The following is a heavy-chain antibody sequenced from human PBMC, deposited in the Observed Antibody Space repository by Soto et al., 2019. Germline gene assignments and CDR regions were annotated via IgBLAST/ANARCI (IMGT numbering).Heavy chain of an antibody. CDR2: ISGRGGST. CDR1: GFTFSSYA. V-gene: IGHV3-23*01. J-gene: IGHJ4*02. CDR3: ANGGNYYGSGSYYDSDY. Sequence: GGSLRLSCAASGFTFSSYAMSWVRQAPGKGLEWVSAISGRGGSTYYADSVKGRFTISRDNSKNTLYLQMNSLRAEDTAVYYCANGGNYYGSGSYYDSDYWGQGTLVTVSS. D-gene: IGHD3-10*01.